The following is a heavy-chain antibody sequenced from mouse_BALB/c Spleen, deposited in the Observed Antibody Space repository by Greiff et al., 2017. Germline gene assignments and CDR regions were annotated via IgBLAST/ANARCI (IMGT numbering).Heavy chain of an antibody. CDR2: INPNNGGT. CDR3: AREGSTAFDY. D-gene: IGHD1-2*01. Sequence: VQLLQSGPELVKPGASVKISCKTSGYTFTAYTMPWVQQTHGKSLEWIGGINPNNGGTCYNQKFKGMATLTVDKSTSTAYMELRSLTSEDAAVYYCAREGSTAFDYWGQGTTVTVSS. J-gene: IGHJ2*01. CDR1: GYTFTAYT. V-gene: IGHV1-18*01.